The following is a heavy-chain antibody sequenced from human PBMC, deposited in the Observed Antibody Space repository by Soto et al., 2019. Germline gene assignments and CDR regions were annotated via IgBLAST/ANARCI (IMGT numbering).Heavy chain of an antibody. J-gene: IGHJ4*02. V-gene: IGHV4-39*07. D-gene: IGHD3-10*02. CDR3: ARLAGCSRSYIGQRLNDFDH. CDR1: GGSISSSSYY. Sequence: SETLSLTCTVSGGSISSSSYYWGWIRQPPGKGLEWIGSIYYSGSTYYNPSLKSRVTIFIDMPKNQFSLKLSSVTAADTAVYYCARLAGCSRSYIGQRLNDFDHWGQGTLVTVSS. CDR2: IYYSGST.